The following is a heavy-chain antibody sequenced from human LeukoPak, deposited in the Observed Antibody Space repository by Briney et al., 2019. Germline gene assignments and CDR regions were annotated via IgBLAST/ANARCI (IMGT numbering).Heavy chain of an antibody. V-gene: IGHV3-7*01. CDR2: IKQDGSEK. CDR3: SSKGVSSYYYYYYMDV. Sequence: PGGSLRLSCAASGFTFSSYWMSWVRQAPGKGLEWVANIKQDGSEKYYVDSVKGRFTITRDNAKNSLYLQMNNLRAEDTAVHYYSSKGVSSYYYYYYMDVWGKGTTVTVSS. D-gene: IGHD3-16*01. J-gene: IGHJ6*03. CDR1: GFTFSSYW.